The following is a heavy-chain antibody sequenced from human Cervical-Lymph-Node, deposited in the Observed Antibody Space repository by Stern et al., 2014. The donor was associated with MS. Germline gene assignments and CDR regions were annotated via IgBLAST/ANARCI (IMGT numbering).Heavy chain of an antibody. CDR1: XXXXXXXA. J-gene: IGHJ4*02. V-gene: IGHV7-4-1*02. CDR2: INTETGNP. D-gene: IGHD3-22*01. CDR3: ARVSNSGYYADH. Sequence: VQLVESGXXXXXPGASVXXXXXXXXXXXXXXAXXXXXQAPGQXXXXXGWINTETGNPTYAQGFAVRLVFSLDTSVSTAYLQITSLKADXTXXXYCARVSNSGYYADHWGQGTLVTVSS.